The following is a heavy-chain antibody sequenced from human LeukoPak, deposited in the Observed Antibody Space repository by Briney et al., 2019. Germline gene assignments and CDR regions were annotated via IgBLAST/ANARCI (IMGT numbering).Heavy chain of an antibody. J-gene: IGHJ3*02. D-gene: IGHD5/OR15-5a*01. CDR2: INPSGGST. CDR1: GYTFTSYY. V-gene: IGHV1-46*01. Sequence: ASVKVSCKASGYTFTSYYMHWVRQAPGQGLEWMGIINPSGGSTSYAQKFQGRATMTRDTSTSTVYMGLSSLRSEDTAVYYCARAMSDDAFDIWGQGTMVTVSS. CDR3: ARAMSDDAFDI.